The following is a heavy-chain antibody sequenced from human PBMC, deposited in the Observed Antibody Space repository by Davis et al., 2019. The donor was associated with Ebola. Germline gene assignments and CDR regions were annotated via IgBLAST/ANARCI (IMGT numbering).Heavy chain of an antibody. J-gene: IGHJ4*02. CDR3: AKSTYYYDSSGWAY. V-gene: IGHV4-34*01. CDR1: GGSFSVYY. CDR2: INHSGST. D-gene: IGHD3-22*01. Sequence: SETLSLTCAVYGGSFSVYYWSWIRQPPGKGLEWIGEINHSGSTNYNPSLKSRVTISVDTSKNQFSLKLSSVTAADTAVYYCAKSTYYYDSSGWAYWGQGTLVTVSS.